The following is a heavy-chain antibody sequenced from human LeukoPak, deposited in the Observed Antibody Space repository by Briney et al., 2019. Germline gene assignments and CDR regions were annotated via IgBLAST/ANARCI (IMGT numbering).Heavy chain of an antibody. CDR1: GFTFSNYG. Sequence: GGSLRLSCAPSGFTFSNYGMNWVRHAPGEWLGWVSRINSDGRSTSYAYSVKGRFTITRDNAKITLYLQMNSLRAEDTAVYYCARDPYYYDSSGYYSSRRGGYAFDIWGQGTMVTVSS. V-gene: IGHV3-74*01. CDR2: INSDGRST. D-gene: IGHD3-22*01. J-gene: IGHJ3*02. CDR3: ARDPYYYDSSGYYSSRRGGYAFDI.